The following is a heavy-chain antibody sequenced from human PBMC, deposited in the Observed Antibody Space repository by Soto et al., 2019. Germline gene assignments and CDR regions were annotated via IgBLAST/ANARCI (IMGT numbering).Heavy chain of an antibody. CDR2: IDPSDSYT. V-gene: IGHV5-10-1*01. CDR1: GYSFTSYW. CDR3: ASPLAAAAAPGAFDI. D-gene: IGHD6-13*01. Sequence: GESLKISCKGSGYSFTSYWISWVRQMPGKGLEWMGRIDPSDSYTNYSPSFQGHVTISADKSISTAYLQWSSLKASDTAMYYCASPLAAAAAPGAFDIWGQGTMVTVSS. J-gene: IGHJ3*02.